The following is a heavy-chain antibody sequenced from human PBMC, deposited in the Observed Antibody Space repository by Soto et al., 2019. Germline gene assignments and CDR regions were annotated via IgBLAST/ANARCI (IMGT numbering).Heavy chain of an antibody. Sequence: SETLSLTCAVSGCSISIGGYSWSWILQPPGKGLEWIGYIYYSGSTNYNPSLKSRVTISVDTSKNQFSLKLSSVTAADTAVYYCARRWGRTFDYWGQGTLVTVSS. D-gene: IGHD7-27*01. CDR2: IYYSGST. V-gene: IGHV4-61*08. CDR1: GCSISIGGYS. CDR3: ARRWGRTFDY. J-gene: IGHJ4*02.